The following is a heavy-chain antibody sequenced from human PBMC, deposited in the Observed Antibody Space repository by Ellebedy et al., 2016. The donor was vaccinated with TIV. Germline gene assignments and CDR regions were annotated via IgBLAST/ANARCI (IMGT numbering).Heavy chain of an antibody. CDR2: IRDDSSKM. CDR1: GFSFSSYG. J-gene: IGHJ4*02. CDR3: AKGRSAAVDH. V-gene: IGHV3-30*02. D-gene: IGHD6-13*01. Sequence: PGGSLRLSCAASGFSFSSYGMHWVRQAPGTGLEWVAYIRDDSSKMYYADSLKGRFTISRDNSKNSLYLQMSALRGDDTAVYYCAKGRSAAVDHWGQGTLVTVSS.